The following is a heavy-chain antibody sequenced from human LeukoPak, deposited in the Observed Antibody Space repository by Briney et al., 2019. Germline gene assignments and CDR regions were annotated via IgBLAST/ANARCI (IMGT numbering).Heavy chain of an antibody. CDR1: GFTFSSYW. CDR2: IKQDGSEK. D-gene: IGHD3-9*01. CDR3: ARDQYFDWYAPSY. J-gene: IGHJ4*02. Sequence: PGGSLRLSCAASGFTFSSYWMSWVRQAPGKGLEWVANIKQDGSEKYYVDSVKGRFTISRDNAKNSLYLQMNSLRAEDTAVYYCARDQYFDWYAPSYWGQGTLVTVSS. V-gene: IGHV3-7*01.